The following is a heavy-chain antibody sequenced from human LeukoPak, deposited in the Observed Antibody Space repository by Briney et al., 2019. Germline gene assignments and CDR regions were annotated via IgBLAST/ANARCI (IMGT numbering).Heavy chain of an antibody. CDR2: ISAYNGNT. CDR1: GYTFTSYG. Sequence: ASVKVSCKASGYTFTSYGISWVRQAPGQGLEWMGWISAYNGNTNYAQKLQGRVTMTTDTSTSTAYMELRSLISDDTAVYYCARHTGSGSYYNRFINWFDPWGQGTLVTVSS. D-gene: IGHD3-10*01. CDR3: ARHTGSGSYYNRFINWFDP. J-gene: IGHJ5*02. V-gene: IGHV1-18*01.